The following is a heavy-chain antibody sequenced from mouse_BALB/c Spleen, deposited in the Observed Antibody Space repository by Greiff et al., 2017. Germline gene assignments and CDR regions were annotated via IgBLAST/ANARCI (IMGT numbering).Heavy chain of an antibody. CDR3: TRSGFITTVVALYYYAMDY. J-gene: IGHJ4*01. D-gene: IGHD1-1*01. CDR2: INPSNGGT. CDR1: GYTFTSYY. Sequence: QVQLQQSGAELVKPGASVKLSCKASGYTFTSYYMYWVKQRPGQGLEWIGEINPSNGGTNFNEKFKSKATLTVDKSSSTAYMQLSSLTSEDSAVYYCTRSGFITTVVALYYYAMDYWGQGTSVTVSS. V-gene: IGHV1S81*02.